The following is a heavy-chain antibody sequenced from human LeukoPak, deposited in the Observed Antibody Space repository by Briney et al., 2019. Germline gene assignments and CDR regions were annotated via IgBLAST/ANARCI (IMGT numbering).Heavy chain of an antibody. J-gene: IGHJ4*02. V-gene: IGHV3-7*01. D-gene: IGHD6-19*01. Sequence: PGGSLRLSCAASGFSFSTHWMNWVRQPPGGGLEWLANIKPDGSDRYYVDSVRGRFTISRDNAKNLVYLQIDSLRTEDTGVYYCSGRSGFSSIYWGQGTLVKVSS. CDR2: IKPDGSDR. CDR3: SGRSGFSSIY. CDR1: GFSFSTHW.